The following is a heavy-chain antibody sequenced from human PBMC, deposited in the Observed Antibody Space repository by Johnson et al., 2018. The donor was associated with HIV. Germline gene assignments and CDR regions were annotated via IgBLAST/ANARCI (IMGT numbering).Heavy chain of an antibody. CDR2: IYSGGST. J-gene: IGHJ3*02. V-gene: IGHV3-66*01. CDR3: ARKVVTADDAFDI. Sequence: MLLVESGGGLVQPGGSLSLSCGASGFSVSNTYMNWDLQTPGKGLEWVSVIYSGGSTYYADSVKGRFTISRDNSKNTLYLQMNSLRAEDMAVYYCARKVVTADDAFDIWGQGTMVTVSS. CDR1: GFSVSNTY. D-gene: IGHD2-21*02.